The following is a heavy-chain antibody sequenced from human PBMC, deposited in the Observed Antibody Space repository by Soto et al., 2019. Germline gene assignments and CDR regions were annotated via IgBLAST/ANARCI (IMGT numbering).Heavy chain of an antibody. CDR3: ARDLKYFRVLGHWFDS. CDR1: GGSLYSSNW. CDR2: IHHSGST. V-gene: IGHV4-4*02. Sequence: SETLSLTCDVSGGSLYSSNWWTWVRQTPGKGLEWIGEIHHSGSTNYNPSLKSRVTISADKSKNQFFLNLASVTAADTAVYFCARDLKYFRVLGHWFDSWGQGTLVTVSS. J-gene: IGHJ5*01. D-gene: IGHD2-2*01.